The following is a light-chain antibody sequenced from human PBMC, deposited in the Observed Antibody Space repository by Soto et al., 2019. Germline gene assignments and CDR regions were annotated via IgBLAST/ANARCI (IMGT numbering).Light chain of an antibody. Sequence: EIVMTQSPATLSVSPGERATLSYRASQSVSSNLAWYQQKPGQAPRLLIYGASTRAIGIPTRFSGSGSGTEFTLTISSLQSEDFAVYYCLQYNNWPGTFGQGTKVEIK. J-gene: IGKJ1*01. CDR1: QSVSSN. CDR2: GAS. V-gene: IGKV3-15*01. CDR3: LQYNNWPGT.